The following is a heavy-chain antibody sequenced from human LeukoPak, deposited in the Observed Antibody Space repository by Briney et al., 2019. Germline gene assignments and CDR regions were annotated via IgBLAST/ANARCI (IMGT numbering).Heavy chain of an antibody. CDR1: GVSFSGYY. Sequence: PSETLSLTCAVYGVSFSGYYWSWIRQPPGKGLEWIGEINHSGSTNYNPSLKSRVTISVDTSKNQFSLKLSSVTAADTAVYYCALESGDYDYYYGMDVWGQGTTVTVSS. J-gene: IGHJ6*02. V-gene: IGHV4-34*01. CDR3: ALESGDYDYYYGMDV. D-gene: IGHD4-17*01. CDR2: INHSGST.